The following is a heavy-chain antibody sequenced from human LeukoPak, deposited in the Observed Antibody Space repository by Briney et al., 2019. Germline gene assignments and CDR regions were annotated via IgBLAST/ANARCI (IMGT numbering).Heavy chain of an antibody. V-gene: IGHV4-59*01. D-gene: IGHD7-27*01. CDR1: GGSISSYY. CDR2: IYYSGST. J-gene: IGHJ6*03. CDR3: ARSPLGTHYYYMDV. Sequence: TTSETLSLTCTVSGGSISSYYWSWIRQSPGKGLEWIGYIYYSGSTYYNPSLKSRVTISVDTSKNQFSLKLTSVTAVDTAVYYCARSPLGTHYYYMDVWGKGTTVTVSS.